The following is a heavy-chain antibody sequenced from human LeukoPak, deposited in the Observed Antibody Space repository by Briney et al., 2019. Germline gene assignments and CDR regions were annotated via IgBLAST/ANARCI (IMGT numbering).Heavy chain of an antibody. CDR1: GGSITSGSYY. V-gene: IGHV4-39*01. CDR2: IFQTGTT. J-gene: IGHJ5*02. D-gene: IGHD1-1*01. CDR3: AKPTGLEPPGPYRGFDL. Sequence: SETLSLTCTISGGSITSGSYYWAWIRQSPGTGLEWIGSIFQTGTTCYNPSLKGRATISVDTSKKQFSLNVNSVTAADTAIYYCAKPTGLEPPGPYRGFDLWGQGTLVTVSS.